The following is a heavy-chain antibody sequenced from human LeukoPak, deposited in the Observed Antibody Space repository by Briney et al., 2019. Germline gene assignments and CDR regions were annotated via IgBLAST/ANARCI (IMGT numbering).Heavy chain of an antibody. D-gene: IGHD2-2*01. Sequence: PGGSLRLSCAASGFTFDDYGMHWVRQAPGKGLEWVAFIRYDGSNKYYADSVKDRFTISRDNSKNTLYLQMNSLRAEDTAVYYCAKSTKPAATTYFDYWGQGTLVTVSS. CDR1: GFTFDDYG. CDR2: IRYDGSNK. J-gene: IGHJ4*02. CDR3: AKSTKPAATTYFDY. V-gene: IGHV3-30*02.